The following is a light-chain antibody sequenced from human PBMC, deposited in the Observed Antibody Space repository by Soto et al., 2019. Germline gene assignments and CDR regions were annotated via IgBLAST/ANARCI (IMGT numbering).Light chain of an antibody. CDR2: GAS. CDR3: QHYKKWPIG. CDR1: QSVGSS. Sequence: EIVMTQSPSTLSVSPGERVTLSCRASQSVGSSLAWYQQKPGQAPRLLIYGASTGATGIPARFSGSGSGTEFTLTISSLQSEDFAVYYCQHYKKWPIGFGQGTRLEIK. V-gene: IGKV3-15*01. J-gene: IGKJ5*01.